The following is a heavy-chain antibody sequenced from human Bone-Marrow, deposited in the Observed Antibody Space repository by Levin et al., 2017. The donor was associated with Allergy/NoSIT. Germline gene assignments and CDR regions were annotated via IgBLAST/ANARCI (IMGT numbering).Heavy chain of an antibody. CDR3: TTRGYSGYDSY. V-gene: IGHV3-15*01. Sequence: GESLKISCAASGFTFSNAWMSWVRQAPGKGLERVGHIKSNADGGTTDYAAPVKGRFTISRDDSENTLYLQMISLTTEDTAVYYCTTRGYSGYDSYWGQGTLVTVSS. CDR2: IKSNADGGTT. J-gene: IGHJ4*02. CDR1: GFTFSNAW. D-gene: IGHD5-12*01.